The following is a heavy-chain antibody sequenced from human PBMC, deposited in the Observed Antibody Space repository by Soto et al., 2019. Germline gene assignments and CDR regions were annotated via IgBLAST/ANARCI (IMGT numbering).Heavy chain of an antibody. CDR3: ARGLNYYASGSPSYGMDV. CDR1: GDSVSSNSAA. Sequence: SQTLSLTCAISGDSVSSNSAAWNWVRQSPSRGREWLGRTYYRSKWYNDYALSVESRITINPDPSQNQFSLQLTSVTPEDTAKYFCARGLNYYASGSPSYGMDVWGQGTTVTVSS. D-gene: IGHD3-10*01. J-gene: IGHJ6*02. V-gene: IGHV6-1*01. CDR2: TYYRSKWYN.